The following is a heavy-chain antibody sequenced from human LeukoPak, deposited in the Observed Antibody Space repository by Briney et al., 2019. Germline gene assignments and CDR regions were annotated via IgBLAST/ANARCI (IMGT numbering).Heavy chain of an antibody. CDR1: GGSITSYY. D-gene: IGHD1-26*01. V-gene: IGHV4-4*07. Sequence: SETLSLTCSVSGGSITSYYWSWVRQPAGKGLEWIGRIYTSGSTNYNPSLNSRVTLSLDTSKNQFSLRLSSVTAADTAVYYCARDSGNYRGMDYWGQGTLVTVSS. J-gene: IGHJ4*02. CDR3: ARDSGNYRGMDY. CDR2: IYTSGST.